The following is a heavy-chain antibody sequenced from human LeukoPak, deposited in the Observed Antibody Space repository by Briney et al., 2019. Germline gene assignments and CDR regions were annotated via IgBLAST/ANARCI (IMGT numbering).Heavy chain of an antibody. CDR2: IYYSGST. V-gene: IGHV4-39*07. CDR1: GGSISSNSYY. J-gene: IGHJ4*02. D-gene: IGHD2-8*01. Sequence: SETLSLTCTVSGGSISSNSYYWGWIRQPPGKGLEWIGSIYYSGSTYYNPSLKSRVTISVDTSKNQFSLKLSSVTAADTAVYYCARVRGDIVLMVYATHYYFDYWGQGTLVTVSS. CDR3: ARVRGDIVLMVYATHYYFDY.